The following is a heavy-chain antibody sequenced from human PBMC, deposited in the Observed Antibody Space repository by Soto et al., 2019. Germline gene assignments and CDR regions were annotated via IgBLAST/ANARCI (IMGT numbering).Heavy chain of an antibody. V-gene: IGHV3-30*03. CDR3: ARERTGYSVCHY. CDR2: ISYDGSNK. J-gene: IGHJ4*02. Sequence: GGSPRLSDAASVFTFSCYAMHWVRQSPGKGLEWVAVISYDGSNKYYAVSVKSGVTISGDNSKSTMYLQLNSLRDEDTAVYYCARERTGYSVCHYWGQGTLVIV. CDR1: VFTFSCYA. D-gene: IGHD5-18*01.